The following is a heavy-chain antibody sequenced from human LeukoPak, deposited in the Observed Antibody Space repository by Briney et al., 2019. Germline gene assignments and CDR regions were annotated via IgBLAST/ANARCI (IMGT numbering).Heavy chain of an antibody. Sequence: ASVKVSCKASGYTFTGYYMHWVRQAPGQGLEWMGWINPDSGGTDYAQKFQGRVTMTRDTSISTAYMELSRLRSDDTAVYYCARLDYGDQGGGYWGQGTLVTVSS. CDR3: ARLDYGDQGGGY. D-gene: IGHD4-17*01. J-gene: IGHJ4*02. V-gene: IGHV1-2*02. CDR2: INPDSGGT. CDR1: GYTFTGYY.